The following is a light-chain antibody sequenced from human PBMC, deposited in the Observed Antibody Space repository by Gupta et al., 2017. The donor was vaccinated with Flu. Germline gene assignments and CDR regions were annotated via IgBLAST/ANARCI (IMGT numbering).Light chain of an antibody. CDR2: EDT. CDR3: QSAASSGTVV. V-gene: IGLV3-25*02. Sequence: ALTQPHSVSVSSRQTARITCSGDALPKQYVYWYHQKSGQAPMLVIYEDTERPSGIPYRFSGSSSGTTVLLTISGVQAEDEGDYYCQSAASSGTVVFGGGTKLTVL. J-gene: IGLJ2*01. CDR1: ALPKQY.